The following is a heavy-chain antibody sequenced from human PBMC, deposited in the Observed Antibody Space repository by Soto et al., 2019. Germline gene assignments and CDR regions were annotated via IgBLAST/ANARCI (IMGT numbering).Heavy chain of an antibody. CDR3: VRAGETWFDP. Sequence: QVQLQESGPGLVKPSQTLSLTCSVSGGSISSGGYYWTWIRQHPGKGLEWIGYIYYSGNTYYNPSLKSRVTLSVDTSKNHFSLRLSSVTAADTAVYYCVRAGETWFDPWGQGTLVTVSS. J-gene: IGHJ5*02. D-gene: IGHD2-21*01. CDR1: GGSISSGGYY. V-gene: IGHV4-31*03. CDR2: IYYSGNT.